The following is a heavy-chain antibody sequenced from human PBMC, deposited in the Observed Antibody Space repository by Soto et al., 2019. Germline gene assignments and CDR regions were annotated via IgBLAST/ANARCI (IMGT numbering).Heavy chain of an antibody. J-gene: IGHJ4*02. CDR2: TIPILAMS. CDR1: GDTFNSYT. Sequence: QVQLVQSGPEVKMPGSSVKVSCKASGDTFNSYTINWVRQAPRQGLQWMGRTIPILAMSNYALKFQGRVTINADKSTTTAYMELSRLRSDDTAVYYCAASYGSGSRAFDYWGQGTLVTVSS. D-gene: IGHD3-10*01. V-gene: IGHV1-69*02. CDR3: AASYGSGSRAFDY.